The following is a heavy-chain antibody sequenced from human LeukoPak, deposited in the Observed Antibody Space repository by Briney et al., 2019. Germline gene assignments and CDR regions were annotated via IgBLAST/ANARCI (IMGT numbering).Heavy chain of an antibody. CDR2: VYYSGKT. Sequence: SETLSLTCTVSGGSISRSYYYWGWIRQPPGKGLEWVGSVYYSGKTFYSPSLESRVTISVDTSKNHFSLRLISVTAADTAMYYCARRVIAVAGSYFDYWGQGTLVTVSS. CDR3: ARRVIAVAGSYFDY. D-gene: IGHD6-19*01. J-gene: IGHJ4*02. V-gene: IGHV4-39*02. CDR1: GGSISRSYYY.